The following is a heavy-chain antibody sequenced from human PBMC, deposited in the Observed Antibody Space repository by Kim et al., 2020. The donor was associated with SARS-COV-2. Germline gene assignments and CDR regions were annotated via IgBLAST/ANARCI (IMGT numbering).Heavy chain of an antibody. CDR3: ARKCPSCYAGYFQH. V-gene: IGHV4-34*01. Sequence: SETLSLTCAVYGGSFSGYYWSWIRQPPGKGLEWIGEINHSGSTNYNPSLKSRVTISVDTSKNQFSLKLSSVTAADTAVYYCARKCPSCYAGYFQHWGQGTLVTVSS. CDR2: INHSGST. J-gene: IGHJ1*01. CDR1: GGSFSGYY. D-gene: IGHD2-2*01.